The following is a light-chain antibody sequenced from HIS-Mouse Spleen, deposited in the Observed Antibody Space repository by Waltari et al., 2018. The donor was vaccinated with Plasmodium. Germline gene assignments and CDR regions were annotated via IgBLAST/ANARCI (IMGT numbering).Light chain of an antibody. CDR2: QGS. CDR3: CSYAGSSTDV. J-gene: IGLJ1*01. CDR1: SRDVGGNNL. V-gene: IGLV2-23*01. Sequence: QSALPQPASVSGSPGQSIPISCTGTSRDVGGNNLVSWYQQHPGTAPKLMIYQGSKRPAGVSNRFSGSKTGTTASLTISGLQAEDEADYYCCSYAGSSTDVFGTGTKVTGL.